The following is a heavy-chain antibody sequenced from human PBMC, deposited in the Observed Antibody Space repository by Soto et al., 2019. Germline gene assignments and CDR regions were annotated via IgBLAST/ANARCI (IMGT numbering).Heavy chain of an antibody. CDR2: TWFDGSKE. CDR1: GFTFSNYG. Sequence: GGSLRLSCATSGFTFSNYGLHWVRQAPGKGLEWVAVTWFDGSKEYYADSVKGRFTISRDISKKMVYLQMNSLRAEDTAVYYCVKSRGGNNFDFFDWGQGALVTVPQ. D-gene: IGHD5-12*01. V-gene: IGHV3-33*06. J-gene: IGHJ4*02. CDR3: VKSRGGNNFDFFD.